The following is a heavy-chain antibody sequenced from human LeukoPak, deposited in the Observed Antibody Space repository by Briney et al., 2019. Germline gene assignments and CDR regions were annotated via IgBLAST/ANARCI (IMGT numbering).Heavy chain of an antibody. V-gene: IGHV3-30*18. J-gene: IGHJ3*02. CDR1: GFTFSSYG. CDR2: ISYDGSNK. Sequence: PGGSLRLSCAASGFTFSSYGMHWVRQAPGKGLEWVAVISYDGSNKYYADSVKGRFTISRDNSKNTLYLQMNSLRAEDTAVYYCAKVYQSPLRYFDWLSPNAFDIGGQGTMVTVSS. CDR3: AKVYQSPLRYFDWLSPNAFDI. D-gene: IGHD3-9*01.